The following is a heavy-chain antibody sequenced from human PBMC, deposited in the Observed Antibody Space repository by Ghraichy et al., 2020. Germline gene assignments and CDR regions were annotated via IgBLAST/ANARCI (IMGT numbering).Heavy chain of an antibody. Sequence: ASVKVSCKASGYTFKSYNMHWVRQAPGQRLEWMGWINVGNGNTKYSQKLQGRVTITRDTSATTDYMELSRLRSEDTAVYYCARDFPPPGWYTMGPGDYWGQGTLVTVSS. CDR2: INVGNGNT. CDR1: GYTFKSYN. J-gene: IGHJ4*02. V-gene: IGHV1-3*01. CDR3: ARDFPPPGWYTMGPGDY. D-gene: IGHD6-19*01.